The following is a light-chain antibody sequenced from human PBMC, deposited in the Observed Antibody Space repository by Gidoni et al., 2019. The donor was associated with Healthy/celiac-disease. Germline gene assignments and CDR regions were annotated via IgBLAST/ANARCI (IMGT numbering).Light chain of an antibody. CDR1: QSISSY. Sequence: DIQMTQSPSSLSASVGDRVTITCRASQSISSYLNWYQQKPGKAPKLLIYAASSLQSGVPSRFSGSGSGTDFTLTISSLQPEDFATYYCQQSYSTPRSTFGGGTKVEIE. V-gene: IGKV1-39*01. J-gene: IGKJ4*01. CDR3: QQSYSTPRST. CDR2: AAS.